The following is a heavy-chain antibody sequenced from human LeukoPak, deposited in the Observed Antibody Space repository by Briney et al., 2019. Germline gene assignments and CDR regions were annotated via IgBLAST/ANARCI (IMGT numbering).Heavy chain of an antibody. CDR2: ISSSSSYI. CDR3: ARAGHTVEGAFDY. V-gene: IGHV3-21*01. Sequence: GGSLRLSCAASGFTFSSYSMNWVRQAPGKGLEWVSSISSSSSYIYYADSLKGRFTISRDNAKSSLYLQMNSLKAEDAAVYYCARAGHTVEGAFDYWGQGTLVTVSS. D-gene: IGHD4-11*01. CDR1: GFTFSSYS. J-gene: IGHJ4*02.